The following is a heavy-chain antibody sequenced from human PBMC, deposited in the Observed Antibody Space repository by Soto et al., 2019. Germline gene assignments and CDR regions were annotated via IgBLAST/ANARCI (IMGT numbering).Heavy chain of an antibody. CDR2: IYYSGST. J-gene: IGHJ4*02. Sequence: PSETLSLTCTVSGGSISSSSYYWGWIRQPPGKGLEWIGSIYYSGSTYYNPSLKSRVTISVDTSKNQFSLKLSSVTAADTAVYYFASQNYDILTGYYSGSFDYWGQGTLVTVSS. D-gene: IGHD3-9*01. CDR1: GGSISSSSYY. V-gene: IGHV4-39*01. CDR3: ASQNYDILTGYYSGSFDY.